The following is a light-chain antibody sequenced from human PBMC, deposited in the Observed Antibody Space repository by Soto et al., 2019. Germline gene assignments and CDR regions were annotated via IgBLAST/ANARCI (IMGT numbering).Light chain of an antibody. Sequence: EIEMTQSQSTLSVSLGERVTLSCRASPSVSSDLTWYHQKPGQAPKLLIYAASTRATGVPARFSGSGSGTEFTLTISSLQSEDFAVYYCQQYNNCPRTFGQGTKVEIK. J-gene: IGKJ1*01. V-gene: IGKV3-15*01. CDR2: AAS. CDR3: QQYNNCPRT. CDR1: PSVSSD.